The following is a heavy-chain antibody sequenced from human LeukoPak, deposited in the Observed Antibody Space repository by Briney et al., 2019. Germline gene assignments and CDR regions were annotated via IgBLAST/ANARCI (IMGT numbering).Heavy chain of an antibody. Sequence: GGSLRLSCAASGFTFSSYAMSWVRQAPGKGPEWVSVIYSGGNTNYADSVKGRFTVSRDKSKSTFYLQMNSLRAEDTAVYYCATTTYYFDLWGRGTLVTVSS. CDR1: GFTFSSYA. D-gene: IGHD5-12*01. J-gene: IGHJ2*01. CDR3: ATTTYYFDL. CDR2: IYSGGNT. V-gene: IGHV3-66*01.